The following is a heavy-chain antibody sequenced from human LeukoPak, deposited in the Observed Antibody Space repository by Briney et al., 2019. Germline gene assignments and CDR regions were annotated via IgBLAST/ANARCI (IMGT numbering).Heavy chain of an antibody. D-gene: IGHD6-13*01. CDR3: ARKQQLCTYNWFDP. Sequence: SGTLSLTCAVSGGSISSSNWWSWGRPPPGKGLEWIGEIYHRGSTNYNPSLKRGVTIAEDKAKKQFYLKRSSVTAAHTALYYCARKQQLCTYNWFDPWGQGTLVPVSS. J-gene: IGHJ5*02. CDR2: IYHRGST. CDR1: GGSISSSNW. V-gene: IGHV4-4*02.